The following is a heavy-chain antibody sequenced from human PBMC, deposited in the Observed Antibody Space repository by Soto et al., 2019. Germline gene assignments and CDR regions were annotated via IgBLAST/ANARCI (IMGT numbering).Heavy chain of an antibody. CDR2: ISYDGSNK. D-gene: IGHD5-18*01. J-gene: IGHJ4*02. CDR1: GFTFSSYA. V-gene: IGHV3-30-3*01. CDR3: ARAEDTAMVDY. Sequence: QVQLVESGGGVVQPGRSLRLSCAASGFTFSSYAMHWVRQAPGKGLEWVAVISYDGSNKNYADSVKGRFTISRDNSKNTLYLQMNSLRAEDTAVYYCARAEDTAMVDYWGQGTLVTVSS.